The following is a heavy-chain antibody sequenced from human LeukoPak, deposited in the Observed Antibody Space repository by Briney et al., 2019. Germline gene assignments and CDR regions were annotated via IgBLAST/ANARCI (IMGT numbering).Heavy chain of an antibody. D-gene: IGHD3-22*01. Sequence: ASVKVSCKASGGTFSSYGISWVRQAPGQGLEWMGWISAYNGNTNYAQKLQGRVTMTTDTSTSTAYMELRSLRSDDTAVYYCARGYYYDSSGYYLPYAWGQGTLVTVSS. CDR1: GGTFSSYG. J-gene: IGHJ5*02. CDR3: ARGYYYDSSGYYLPYA. V-gene: IGHV1-18*01. CDR2: ISAYNGNT.